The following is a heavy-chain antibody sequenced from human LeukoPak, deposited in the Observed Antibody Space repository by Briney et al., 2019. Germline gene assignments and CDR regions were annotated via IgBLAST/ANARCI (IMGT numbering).Heavy chain of an antibody. J-gene: IGHJ6*03. V-gene: IGHV4-59*08. CDR2: IYVTGT. D-gene: IGHD3-16*02. CDR3: ARHTGGGIEDMDV. Sequence: SETLSLTCTVSGGSIGTYYWSWVRQSPGTGLEWIGYIYVTGTRYNPYLQSRVTISVDRSRNQFFLKMSSVTAADTAVYYCARHTGGGIEDMDVWGRGTKVTVFS. CDR1: GGSIGTYY.